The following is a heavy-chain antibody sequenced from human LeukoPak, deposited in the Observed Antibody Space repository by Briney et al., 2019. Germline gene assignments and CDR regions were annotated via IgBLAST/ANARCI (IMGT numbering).Heavy chain of an antibody. V-gene: IGHV4-61*01. CDR2: ISYTGVT. CDR1: GGSASGGFYY. D-gene: IGHD1-1*01. Sequence: SETLSLTCSVSGGSASGGFYYWSWIRQPPGKGLEWIGYISYTGVTNYNPSLKSRLTMSLDTPKNQFSLKLNSVTAADTAVYYCSRDHHGNNWYYFDYWGQGTLVAVSS. J-gene: IGHJ4*02. CDR3: SRDHHGNNWYYFDY.